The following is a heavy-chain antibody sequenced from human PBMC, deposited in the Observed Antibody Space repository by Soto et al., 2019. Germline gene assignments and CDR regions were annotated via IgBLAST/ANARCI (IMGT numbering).Heavy chain of an antibody. CDR3: ARSLYGENVDY. Sequence: QVQLVQSGAEVKKPGASVKVSCKASGYTFTSYDINWVRQATGQGLGWMGWMNPNSGNTGNAQKFQGRDTMTRNTSISASYMQLSSLRSEDTAVYYCARSLYGENVDYWGQGTLVTVSS. J-gene: IGHJ4*02. CDR1: GYTFTSYD. CDR2: MNPNSGNT. D-gene: IGHD4-17*01. V-gene: IGHV1-8*01.